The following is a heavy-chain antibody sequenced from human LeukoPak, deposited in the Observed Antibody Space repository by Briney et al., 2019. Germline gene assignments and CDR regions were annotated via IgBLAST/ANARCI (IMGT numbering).Heavy chain of an antibody. D-gene: IGHD3-10*01. CDR3: AKDPTFYNY. CDR1: GFTFSSYA. CDR2: ISGSGGST. V-gene: IGHV3-23*01. Sequence: GGSLRLSCAASGFTFSSYAMSWVRQAPGKGLEWVSGISGSGGSTDYADSVKGRFTISRDNPKNTLYLQMYSLRAEDTAVYHCAKDPTFYNYWGQGTLVTVSS. J-gene: IGHJ4*02.